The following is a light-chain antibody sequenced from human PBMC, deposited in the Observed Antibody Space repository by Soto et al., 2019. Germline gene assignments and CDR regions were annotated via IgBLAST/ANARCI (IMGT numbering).Light chain of an antibody. CDR3: ALYMGNGISI. Sequence: QTVVTQEPSFSVSPGRTVTLTCGLSFGSVSTTYFPSWYQQTPGQPPRTLIYNTNTRSSGVPDRFSGSILGNKAALTITGVQADDESDYYCALYMGNGISIFGGGTKVTVL. V-gene: IGLV8-61*01. CDR1: FGSVSTTYF. CDR2: NTN. J-gene: IGLJ2*01.